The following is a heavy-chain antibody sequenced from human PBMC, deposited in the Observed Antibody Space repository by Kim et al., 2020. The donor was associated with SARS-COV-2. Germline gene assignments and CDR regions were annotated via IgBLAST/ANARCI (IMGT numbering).Heavy chain of an antibody. V-gene: IGHV1-8*02. Sequence: ASVKVSCKASGYTFTSYDINWVRQATGQGLEWMGWMNPNSGNTAYAQKFQGRVTMTRNTSISTAYMELSSLRSEDTAVYYCAREYCGGDCYSRRYNWFDPWGQGTLVTVSS. D-gene: IGHD2-21*02. CDR1: GYTFTSYD. CDR3: AREYCGGDCYSRRYNWFDP. CDR2: MNPNSGNT. J-gene: IGHJ5*02.